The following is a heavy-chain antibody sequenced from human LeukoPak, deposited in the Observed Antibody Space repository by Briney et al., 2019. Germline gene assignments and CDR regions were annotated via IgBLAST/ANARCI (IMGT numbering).Heavy chain of an antibody. J-gene: IGHJ4*02. CDR2: ISHSNAYM. V-gene: IGHV3-21*01. Sequence: GGSLRLSCAASGFTFSAYSMTWVRQAPGKGLEWVSSISHSNAYMYYGDSVKGRFTISRDNAKNSLYLQLNTLGVDDTAIYYCARDLSSWRYFDYWGQGTLVTVSS. CDR3: ARDLSSWRYFDY. D-gene: IGHD6-13*01. CDR1: GFTFSAYS.